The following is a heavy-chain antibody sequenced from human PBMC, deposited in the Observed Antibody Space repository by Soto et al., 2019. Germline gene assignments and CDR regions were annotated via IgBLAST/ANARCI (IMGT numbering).Heavy chain of an antibody. D-gene: IGHD6-19*01. CDR1: GFTFSSYG. V-gene: IGHV3-30*03. CDR3: ALLPGIAVDGYDY. J-gene: IGHJ4*02. Sequence: GGSLRLSCAASGFTFSSYGMHWVRQAPGKGLEWVAVISYDGSNKYYADSVKGRFTISRDNSKDTLYLQMNSLRAEDTAVYYCALLPGIAVDGYDYWGQGTLVTVYS. CDR2: ISYDGSNK.